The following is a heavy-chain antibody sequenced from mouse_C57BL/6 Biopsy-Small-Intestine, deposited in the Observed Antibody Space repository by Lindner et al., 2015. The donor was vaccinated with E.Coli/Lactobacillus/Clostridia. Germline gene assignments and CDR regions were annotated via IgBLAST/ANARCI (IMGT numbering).Heavy chain of an antibody. Sequence: VQLQESGAELVKPGTSVKISCKASDYSLTGYNMNWMKQSHGKSLEWIGNINPYSGSSSYNQKLKGKATLTVDKSSSTAYMQLNSLTSEDSAVYYCARTSYYSYDGFAYWGQGTLVTVSA. CDR1: DYSLTGYN. V-gene: IGHV1-39*01. CDR3: ARTSYYSYDGFAY. D-gene: IGHD2-12*01. CDR2: INPYSGSS. J-gene: IGHJ3*01.